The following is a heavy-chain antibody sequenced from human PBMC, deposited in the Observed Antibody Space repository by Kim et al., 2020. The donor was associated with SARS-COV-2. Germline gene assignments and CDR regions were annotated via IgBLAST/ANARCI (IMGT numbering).Heavy chain of an antibody. Sequence: DSEKGRFTISRNNANNSLDLQMSSLRAEDTAVYYCARRYCSSTSCYYLDYWGQGTLVTVSS. V-gene: IGHV3-11*06. CDR3: ARRYCSSTSCYYLDY. J-gene: IGHJ4*02. D-gene: IGHD2-2*01.